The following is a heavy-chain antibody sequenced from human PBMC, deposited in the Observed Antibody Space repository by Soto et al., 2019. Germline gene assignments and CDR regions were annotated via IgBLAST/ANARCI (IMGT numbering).Heavy chain of an antibody. CDR3: ARDSWAYYGSGSREYYYGMDV. J-gene: IGHJ6*02. V-gene: IGHV4-31*03. Sequence: SETLSLTCTVSGGSISSGGYYWSWIRQHPGKGLEWIGYIYYSGSTYYNPSLKSRVTISVDTSKNQFSLKLSSVTAADTAVYYCARDSWAYYGSGSREYYYGMDVWGQGTTVTVSS. CDR1: GGSISSGGYY. D-gene: IGHD3-10*01. CDR2: IYYSGST.